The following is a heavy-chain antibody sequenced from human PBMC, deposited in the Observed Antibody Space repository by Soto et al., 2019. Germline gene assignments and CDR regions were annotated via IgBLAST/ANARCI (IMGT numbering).Heavy chain of an antibody. CDR3: ARSEGYDSSGYFNPFDY. CDR2: IYYSGST. Sequence: QGQLQESGPGLVKPSQTLSLTCTVSGGSISSGDYYWSWIRQPPGKGLEWIGYIYYSGSTYYNPSLKSRVTISVDTSKNQFSLKLSSVTAADTAVYYCARSEGYDSSGYFNPFDYWGQGTLVTVAS. D-gene: IGHD3-22*01. J-gene: IGHJ4*02. V-gene: IGHV4-30-4*01. CDR1: GGSISSGDYY.